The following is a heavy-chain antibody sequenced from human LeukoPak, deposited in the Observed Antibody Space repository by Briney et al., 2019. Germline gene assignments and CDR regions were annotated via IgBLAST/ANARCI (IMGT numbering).Heavy chain of an antibody. J-gene: IGHJ4*02. V-gene: IGHV3-33*06. Sequence: PGASLRLPCAASGFTFSSYGMHWVRQAPGKGLEWVAVIWYDGSNRYYADSVKGRFTISRDTSKNTLYLQMNSLRAEDTAVYYCAKDSRSGSYYSPFDYWGQGTLVTVSS. CDR1: GFTFSSYG. CDR3: AKDSRSGSYYSPFDY. CDR2: IWYDGSNR. D-gene: IGHD1-26*01.